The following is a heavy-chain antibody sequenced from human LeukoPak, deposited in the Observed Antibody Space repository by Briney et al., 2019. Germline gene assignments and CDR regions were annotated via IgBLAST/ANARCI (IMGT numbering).Heavy chain of an antibody. CDR3: AKGAREAFYDFWSGSSHFDY. D-gene: IGHD3-3*01. V-gene: IGHV3-23*01. CDR1: GFTFSSYA. CDR2: ISGRGGST. J-gene: IGHJ4*02. Sequence: PGGSLRLSCAASGFTFSSYAMSWVRQAPGKGLEWVSAISGRGGSTYFADSVKGRFTVSRDNSKNTLYLQMNSLRAEDRALYYCAKGAREAFYDFWSGSSHFDYWGQGTLVTVSS.